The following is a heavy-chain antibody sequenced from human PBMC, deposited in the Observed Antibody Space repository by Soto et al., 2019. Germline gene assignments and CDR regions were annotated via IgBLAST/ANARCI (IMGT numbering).Heavy chain of an antibody. CDR3: AKDKQWLAPGAEYFQH. V-gene: IGHV3-23*01. D-gene: IGHD6-19*01. Sequence: GGSLRLSCAASGFTFSSYAMSWVRQAPGKGLEWVSAISGSGGSTYYADSVKGRFAISRDNSKNTLYLQMNSLRAEDTAVYYCAKDKQWLAPGAEYFQHWGQGTLVTVSS. J-gene: IGHJ1*01. CDR2: ISGSGGST. CDR1: GFTFSSYA.